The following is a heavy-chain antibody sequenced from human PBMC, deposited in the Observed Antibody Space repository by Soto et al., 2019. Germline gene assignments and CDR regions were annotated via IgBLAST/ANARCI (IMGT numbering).Heavy chain of an antibody. D-gene: IGHD5-12*01. CDR1: GDSISSVYNY. CDR3: ARGRGYSYGFDP. V-gene: IGHV4-30-4*01. J-gene: IGHJ5*02. CDR2: ISYSGTT. Sequence: SSETLSLTCTVSGDSISSVYNYWSWIRQPPGEGLEWIGFISYSGTTSYSPYLKSRLAISLDTSKNQFSLSLTSVTAADTDVYYCARGRGYSYGFDPWGQGTLVNVSS.